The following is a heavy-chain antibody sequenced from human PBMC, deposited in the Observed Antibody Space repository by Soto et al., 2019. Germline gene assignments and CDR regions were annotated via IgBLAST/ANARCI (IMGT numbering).Heavy chain of an antibody. D-gene: IGHD6-13*01. CDR3: GRGGRTAAAGVFDY. J-gene: IGHJ4*02. CDR1: GGSISSGGYY. Sequence: QVQLQESGPGLVKPSQTLSLTCTVSGGSISSGGYYWNWIRQHPGKGLEWIGYIYYTGDTYYNPSLKSRVTISLDTSKNQFSLRLSSVTAADTAVYYCGRGGRTAAAGVFDYWGQGTLVTVSS. V-gene: IGHV4-31*03. CDR2: IYYTGDT.